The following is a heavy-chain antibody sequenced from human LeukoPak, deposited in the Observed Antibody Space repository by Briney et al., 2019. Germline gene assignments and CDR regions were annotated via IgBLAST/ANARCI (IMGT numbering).Heavy chain of an antibody. J-gene: IGHJ4*02. Sequence: SETLSLTCTVSGGSISSSSYYWGWIRQPPGKGLEWIGSIYYSGSTYYNPSLKSRVTISLDTSKNQFSLRLTSVTAADTAMYYCARDPGSRGWYGYFDYWGQGTLATVSS. CDR2: IYYSGST. D-gene: IGHD6-19*01. CDR3: ARDPGSRGWYGYFDY. V-gene: IGHV4-39*07. CDR1: GGSISSSSYY.